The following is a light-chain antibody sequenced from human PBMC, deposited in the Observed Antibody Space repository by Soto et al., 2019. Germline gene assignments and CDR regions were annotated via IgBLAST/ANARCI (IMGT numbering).Light chain of an antibody. Sequence: DIQMTHTPSSLSASVGDRVSISCRASQSISSWLAWYQQIPGKAPKLLIYDASNLESGVPSRFSGSGSGTEFTLTISSPQPEDFAVYYCQQYENYWTFGQGTKVDIK. V-gene: IGKV1-5*01. CDR2: DAS. J-gene: IGKJ1*01. CDR3: QQYENYWT. CDR1: QSISSW.